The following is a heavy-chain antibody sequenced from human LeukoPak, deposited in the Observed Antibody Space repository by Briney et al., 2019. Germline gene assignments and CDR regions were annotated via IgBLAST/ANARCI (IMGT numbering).Heavy chain of an antibody. V-gene: IGHV3-23*01. D-gene: IGHD2-2*01. CDR3: AKGRDTTNFYDY. CDR2: IGGSGSST. CDR1: GFTFSSYA. Sequence: PGGSLRLSCAASGFTFSSYAMSWVRQAPGKGLEWVSTIGGSGSSTYSADSVKGRFTISRDNSKNTLYLQMNSLRAEDTAVYYCAKGRDTTNFYDYWGLGTLVTVSS. J-gene: IGHJ4*02.